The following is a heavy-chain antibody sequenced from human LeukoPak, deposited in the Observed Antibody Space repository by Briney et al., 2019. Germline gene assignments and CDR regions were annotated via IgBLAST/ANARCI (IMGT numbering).Heavy chain of an antibody. CDR1: GGSISSSLYY. Sequence: SETLSLTCTVSGGSISSSLYYWGWIRQPPGKGLEWIGYLYYSGSTYYNPSLKSRVSISVDMSKNQFSLKLTSVTAADTAVYYCARVILYGGNYYFDLWGRGTLVTVSS. CDR2: LYYSGST. D-gene: IGHD2-8*01. J-gene: IGHJ2*01. V-gene: IGHV4-39*07. CDR3: ARVILYGGNYYFDL.